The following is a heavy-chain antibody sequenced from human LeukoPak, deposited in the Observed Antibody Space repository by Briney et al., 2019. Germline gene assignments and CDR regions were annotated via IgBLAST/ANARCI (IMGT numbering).Heavy chain of an antibody. CDR1: GGSFSGYY. Sequence: PSETLSLTCAVYGGSFSGYYWSWIRQPPGKGLEWIGEINHSGSTNYNPSLKSRVTISVDTSKNQFSLKLSSVTAADTAVYYCASEPVLPAAVLGYWGQGTLVTVSS. CDR2: INHSGST. CDR3: ASEPVLPAAVLGY. D-gene: IGHD2-2*01. V-gene: IGHV4-34*01. J-gene: IGHJ4*02.